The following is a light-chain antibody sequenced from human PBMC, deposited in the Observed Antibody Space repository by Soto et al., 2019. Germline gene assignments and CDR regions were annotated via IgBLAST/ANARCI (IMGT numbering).Light chain of an antibody. V-gene: IGKV3-11*01. CDR3: QQYGISGT. CDR2: DAS. J-gene: IGKJ1*01. CDR1: QSVSVY. Sequence: IVLTHSPSTLALSPGERATLSFRASQSVSVYLAWYQQKPGQAPRLLIYDASNRATGIPARFSGSGSGTDFTLTISGLEPEDFAVYYCQQYGISGTFGQGTKVDI.